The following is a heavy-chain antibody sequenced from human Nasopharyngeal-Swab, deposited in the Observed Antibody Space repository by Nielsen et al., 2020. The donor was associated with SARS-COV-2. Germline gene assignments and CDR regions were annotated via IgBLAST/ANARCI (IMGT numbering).Heavy chain of an antibody. CDR2: IKSKTDGGTT. J-gene: IGHJ4*02. Sequence: GASLKISCAASGFTFSNAWMSWVRQAPGKGVEWVGRIKSKTDGGTTDYAAPVKGRFTISRDDSKNTLYLQMNSLQTEDTAVYYCTTSGSYVRYWGQGTLVTVSS. D-gene: IGHD1-26*01. V-gene: IGHV3-15*01. CDR3: TTSGSYVRY. CDR1: GFTFSNAW.